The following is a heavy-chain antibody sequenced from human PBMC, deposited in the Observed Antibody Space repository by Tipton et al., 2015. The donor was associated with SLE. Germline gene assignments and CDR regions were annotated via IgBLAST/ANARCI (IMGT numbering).Heavy chain of an antibody. D-gene: IGHD6-19*01. Sequence: TLSLTCTVSGGSISSYYWSWIRQPAGKGLEWVGRIYTSGSTNYNPSLQSRVTMSVDPSKNQFSLKLSSVTAADTAVYYCARDRRAGRQWLGNAFDYWGQGTLVTVSS. CDR1: GGSISSYY. CDR2: IYTSGST. CDR3: ARDRRAGRQWLGNAFDY. V-gene: IGHV4-4*07. J-gene: IGHJ4*02.